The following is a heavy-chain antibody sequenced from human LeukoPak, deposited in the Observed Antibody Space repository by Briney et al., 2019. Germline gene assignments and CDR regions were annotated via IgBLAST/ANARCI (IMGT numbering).Heavy chain of an antibody. CDR1: GGSISSYY. Sequence: SETLSLTCTVSGGSISSYYWGWIRQPPGKGLEWIGYIYYSGSTNYNPSLKSRVTISVDTSKNQFYLKLSSVTAADTAVYYCARGRIAAAGTGPYYYGMDVWGQGTTVTVSS. D-gene: IGHD6-13*01. J-gene: IGHJ6*02. V-gene: IGHV4-59*01. CDR2: IYYSGST. CDR3: ARGRIAAAGTGPYYYGMDV.